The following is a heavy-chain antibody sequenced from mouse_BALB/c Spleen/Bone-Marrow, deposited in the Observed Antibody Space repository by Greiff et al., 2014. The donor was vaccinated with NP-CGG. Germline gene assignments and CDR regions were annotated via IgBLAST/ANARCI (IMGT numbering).Heavy chain of an antibody. CDR2: IDPANGDT. CDR1: GFNIKDTF. CDR3: TKPSFYYGSSYWYFDV. J-gene: IGHJ1*01. D-gene: IGHD1-1*01. Sequence: VQLKESGAELVKPGASVKLSCTASGFNIKDTFMHWVKQRPEQGLEWIGRIDPANGDTKYDPKFQGKATITADTSSNTAYLQLSGLTSKDTAVYYCTKPSFYYGSSYWYFDVWGAGTTVTVSS. V-gene: IGHV14-3*02.